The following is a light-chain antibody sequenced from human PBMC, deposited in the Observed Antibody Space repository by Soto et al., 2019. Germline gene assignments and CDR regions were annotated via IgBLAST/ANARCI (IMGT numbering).Light chain of an antibody. CDR1: QSIGNY. CDR2: AAS. V-gene: IGKV1-39*01. Sequence: DIQMTQSPSSLSGSVGDRVTITCRASQSIGNYLSWYQQTPGKAPKLLIHAASNLQSGVPSRFSGSGSGTDFTLTISFLQPEDFATYYCQQSHTFPRTFGQGTKVEI. J-gene: IGKJ1*01. CDR3: QQSHTFPRT.